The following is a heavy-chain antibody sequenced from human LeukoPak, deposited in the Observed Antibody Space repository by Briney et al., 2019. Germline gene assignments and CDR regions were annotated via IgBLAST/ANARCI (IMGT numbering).Heavy chain of an antibody. D-gene: IGHD5-24*01. Sequence: ASVKVSCKASGYTFTNYAMNWVRQAPGQGLEWMGLINTNTGNPTYAQGFTGRFVFSLDTSFSTAYLQISSLKAEDTAVYYCARVRNKDVRVIDYWGQGTLVTVSS. J-gene: IGHJ4*02. CDR1: GYTFTNYA. CDR2: INTNTGNP. V-gene: IGHV7-4-1*02. CDR3: ARVRNKDVRVIDY.